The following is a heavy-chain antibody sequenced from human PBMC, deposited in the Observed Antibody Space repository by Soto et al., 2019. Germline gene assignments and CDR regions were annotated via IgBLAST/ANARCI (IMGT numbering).Heavy chain of an antibody. V-gene: IGHV1-46*01. CDR3: ARHYGDYVGWFDP. CDR2: INPSGGST. D-gene: IGHD4-17*01. CDR1: GYTFTSYY. Sequence: QVQLVQSGAEVKKPGASVKVSCKASGYTFTSYYMHWVRQAPGQGLEWMGIINPSGGSTSYAQKFQGRVTMTRDTYTSTVYMELSSLRSEDTAVYYCARHYGDYVGWFDPWGQGTLVTVSS. J-gene: IGHJ5*02.